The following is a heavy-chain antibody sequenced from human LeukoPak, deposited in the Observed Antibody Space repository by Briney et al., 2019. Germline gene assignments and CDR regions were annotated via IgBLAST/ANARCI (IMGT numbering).Heavy chain of an antibody. CDR2: IYYTGHT. V-gene: IGHV4-59*01. Sequence: SETLSLTCSVSGSSISGFCWGWIRQSPGKGLDWVGYIYYTGHTTYNPSLESRITMSVETSKNQFSLKVTSVTAADTAVYYCARGLKRDVYKWEAFDVWGRGTLVTVSS. CDR3: ARGLKRDVYKWEAFDV. J-gene: IGHJ3*01. D-gene: IGHD5-24*01. CDR1: GSSISGFC.